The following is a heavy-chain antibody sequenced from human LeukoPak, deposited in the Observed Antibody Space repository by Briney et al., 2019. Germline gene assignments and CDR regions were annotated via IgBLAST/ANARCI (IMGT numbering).Heavy chain of an antibody. J-gene: IGHJ4*02. D-gene: IGHD5-12*01. V-gene: IGHV3-7*01. CDR3: ARDRAYDAFDY. CDR2: INPDESHT. Sequence: GGSLRLSCAASGFGFSTSWMAWVRQAPGKGLQWVGNINPDESHTDYIDSVKGRFTMSRDNAENSLFLQVHSLRDEDTAVYYCARDRAYDAFDYWGRGTLVTVSS. CDR1: GFGFSTSW.